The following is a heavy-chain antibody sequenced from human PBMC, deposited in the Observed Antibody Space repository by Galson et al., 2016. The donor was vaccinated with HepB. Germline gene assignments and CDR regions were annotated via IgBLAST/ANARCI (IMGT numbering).Heavy chain of an antibody. CDR2: ITGDSSRT. J-gene: IGHJ4*02. CDR3: AKDLWLRGFHYLDY. CDR1: EFTFTSYA. D-gene: IGHD3-10*01. V-gene: IGHV3-23*01. Sequence: SLRLSCAGSEFTFTSYAMNWVRQAPGKGLEWVSAITGDSSRTFYADSVKGRFTISRDNSKNTVYLQMNGLGAEDTAVYYCAKDLWLRGFHYLDYWGQGTLVTVSS.